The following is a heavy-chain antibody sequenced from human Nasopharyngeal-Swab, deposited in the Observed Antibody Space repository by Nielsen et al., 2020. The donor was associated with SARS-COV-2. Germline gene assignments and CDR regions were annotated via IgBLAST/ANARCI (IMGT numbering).Heavy chain of an antibody. CDR1: GGSFSGYY. Sequence: GSLRLSCAVHGGSFSGYYWSWIRQSPGKGLEWIGEISRSGRTNYNPSLNSRVTISLDTSKNQFSLKVTSVTAADTAVYYCARQGVPIRGWFKDYDRTAYEYWGQGTLVTVSS. D-gene: IGHD3-22*01. CDR3: ARQGVPIRGWFKDYDRTAYEY. CDR2: ISRSGRT. J-gene: IGHJ4*02. V-gene: IGHV4-34*01.